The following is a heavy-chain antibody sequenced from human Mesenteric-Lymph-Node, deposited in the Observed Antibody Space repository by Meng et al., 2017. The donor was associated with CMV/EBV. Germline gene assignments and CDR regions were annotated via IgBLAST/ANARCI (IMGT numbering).Heavy chain of an antibody. D-gene: IGHD3-3*01. V-gene: IGHV4-34*01. Sequence: SETLSLTCAVYGGSFSGHYWSWIRQPPGKGLEWIGEINHSGSTNYNPSLKSRVTISVDTSKNQFSLKLSSVTAADTAVYYCARVTIFGVVISDYWGQGTLVTVSS. CDR1: GGSFSGHY. CDR2: INHSGST. J-gene: IGHJ4*02. CDR3: ARVTIFGVVISDY.